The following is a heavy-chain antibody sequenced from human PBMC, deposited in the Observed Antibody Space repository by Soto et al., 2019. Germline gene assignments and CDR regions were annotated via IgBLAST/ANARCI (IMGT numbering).Heavy chain of an antibody. Sequence: SVKVSCKASGGTFSSYSISWVRQAPGQGLECMGGIIPIFGTANYAQKFQGRVTITADESTSTAYMELSSLRSEDTAVYYCARPGSGIAAADNYYYYGMDVWGQGTTVTVSS. CDR1: GGTFSSYS. J-gene: IGHJ6*02. CDR2: IIPIFGTA. V-gene: IGHV1-69*13. CDR3: ARPGSGIAAADNYYYYGMDV. D-gene: IGHD6-13*01.